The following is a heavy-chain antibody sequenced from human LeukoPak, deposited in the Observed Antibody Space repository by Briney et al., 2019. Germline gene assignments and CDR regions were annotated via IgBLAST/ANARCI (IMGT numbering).Heavy chain of an antibody. D-gene: IGHD3-10*01. J-gene: IGHJ4*02. V-gene: IGHV3-66*01. CDR3: ARGLWFGELLNPLFDY. CDR1: GFTVSSNY. CDR2: IYSGGST. Sequence: GGSLRLSCAASGFTVSSNYMRWVRQAPGKGVEGVSVIYSGGSTYYADSVKGRFTISRDNSKNTLYLQMNSLRAEDTAVYYCARGLWFGELLNPLFDYSGQGTLLTVSS.